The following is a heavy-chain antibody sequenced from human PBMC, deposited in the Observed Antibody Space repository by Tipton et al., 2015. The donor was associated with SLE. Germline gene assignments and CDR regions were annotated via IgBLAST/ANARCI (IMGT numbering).Heavy chain of an antibody. Sequence: GLVKPSETLSLTCAVYSGSFSGYYWNWIRQPPGKGLEWIGDINHSGSTNYNPSLKSRVTISVDTSKNQFSLKLNSVTAADTAVYYCARPHLYYDDGSDLGYWGQGTLVTVSS. V-gene: IGHV4-34*01. CDR2: INHSGST. CDR3: ARPHLYYDDGSDLGY. J-gene: IGHJ4*02. CDR1: SGSFSGYY. D-gene: IGHD3-22*01.